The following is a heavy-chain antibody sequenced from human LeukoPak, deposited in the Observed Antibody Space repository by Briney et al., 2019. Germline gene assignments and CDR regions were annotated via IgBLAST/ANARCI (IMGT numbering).Heavy chain of an antibody. V-gene: IGHV4-59*12. Sequence: PSEKLSLTCTVSGGSISSYYWSWIRQPPGKGLEWIGYIYYSGSTNYNPSLKSRVTISVDTSKNQFSLKLSSVTAADTAVYYCARGKLRITIFGVVIRDYYFDYWGQGTLVTVSS. CDR1: GGSISSYY. CDR2: IYYSGST. D-gene: IGHD3-3*01. CDR3: ARGKLRITIFGVVIRDYYFDY. J-gene: IGHJ4*02.